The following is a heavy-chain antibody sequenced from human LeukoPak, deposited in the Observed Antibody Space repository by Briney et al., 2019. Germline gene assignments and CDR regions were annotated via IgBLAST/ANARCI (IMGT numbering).Heavy chain of an antibody. J-gene: IGHJ4*02. D-gene: IGHD5-18*01. CDR2: VYHTGHI. Sequence: SETLSLTCTVSGGSVSSDSYYWSWIRQPPGKSLEWIGHVYHTGHINYNPPLRSRVTISVDTSRNQFSLDLTSVSAADTAVYYCARDRGGGRRYSEGLDYWGQGALVTVSS. V-gene: IGHV4-61*01. CDR1: GGSVSSDSYY. CDR3: ARDRGGGRRYSEGLDY.